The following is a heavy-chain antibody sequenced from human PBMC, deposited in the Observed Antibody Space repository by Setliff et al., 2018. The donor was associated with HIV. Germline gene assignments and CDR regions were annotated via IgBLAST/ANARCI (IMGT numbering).Heavy chain of an antibody. CDR3: TTDRFV. D-gene: IGHD3-16*01. CDR2: IRSEEYGGTS. J-gene: IGHJ4*02. V-gene: IGHV3-49*04. Sequence: GGSLRLSCAGVGFDLGDYAVTWVRQAPGKGLEWVSFIRSEEYGGTSAFAASVKGRFTISRDDSKNTLYLEMNNLKTEDTAVYYCTTDRFVWGQGTLGTVSS. CDR1: GFDLGDYA.